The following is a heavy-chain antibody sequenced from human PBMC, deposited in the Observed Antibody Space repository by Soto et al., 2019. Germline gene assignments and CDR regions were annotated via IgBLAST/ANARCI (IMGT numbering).Heavy chain of an antibody. CDR3: AKDNAGYSSGFSFFDY. V-gene: IGHV3-30*18. CDR2: ISYDGSNQ. D-gene: IGHD6-25*01. J-gene: IGHJ4*02. CDR1: GFAFSTFA. Sequence: QVQLVESGGGVVQPGRSLRLSCAASGFAFSTFAMHWVRQAPGKGLEWVAVISYDGSNQYYAESLKDRFTIARDNSKNTLSPQMGSLRAEDTAVYYCAKDNAGYSSGFSFFDYWGQGTLVTVSS.